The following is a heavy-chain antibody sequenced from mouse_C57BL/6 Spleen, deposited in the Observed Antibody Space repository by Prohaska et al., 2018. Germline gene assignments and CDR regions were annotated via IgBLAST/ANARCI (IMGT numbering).Heavy chain of an antibody. D-gene: IGHD3-2*02. CDR3: ITDQAWDY. CDR1: VFTFSNYW. Sequence: EVKLEESVGGLVQPGGSMKLSCVASVFTFSNYWMNCVRQSPEKGLEWVAQIRLKSDNYETNYAESVKGRFTISRDDSKSSVYLQMNNLRAEDTGIYYCITDQAWDYWGQGTSVSVSA. J-gene: IGHJ4*01. CDR2: IRLKSDNYET. V-gene: IGHV6-3*01.